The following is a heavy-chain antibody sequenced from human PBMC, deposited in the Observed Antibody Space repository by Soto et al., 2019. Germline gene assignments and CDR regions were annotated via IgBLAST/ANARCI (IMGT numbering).Heavy chain of an antibody. CDR1: GGSVSSGSYY. Sequence: QVQLQESGPGLVKPSETLSLTCTVSGGSVSSGSYYWSWIRQPPGKGLEWIGYIYYSGRTNYNPSLKSGVTISVDTSKNQFSLKLSSVTAADTAVYYCARDSRYCSGGSCYSGAHYGMDVWGQGTTVTVSS. CDR2: IYYSGRT. CDR3: ARDSRYCSGGSCYSGAHYGMDV. V-gene: IGHV4-61*01. J-gene: IGHJ6*02. D-gene: IGHD2-15*01.